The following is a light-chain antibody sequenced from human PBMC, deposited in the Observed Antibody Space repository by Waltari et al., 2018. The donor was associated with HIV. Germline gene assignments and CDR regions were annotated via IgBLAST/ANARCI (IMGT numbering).Light chain of an antibody. Sequence: QSELTQPPSVSAAPGQRVTISCTGSSSTIGAGYDVHWYQQVPGRAPKVGSYGNSNRPSGVPDRFSGSKSGSSASLVITGLQSEDEADYYCQSYDSNLSGLFGGGTKVTVL. CDR1: SSTIGAGYD. CDR2: GNS. CDR3: QSYDSNLSGL. J-gene: IGLJ2*01. V-gene: IGLV1-40*01.